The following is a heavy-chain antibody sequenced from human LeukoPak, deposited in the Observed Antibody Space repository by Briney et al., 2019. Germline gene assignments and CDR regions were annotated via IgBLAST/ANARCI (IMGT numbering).Heavy chain of an antibody. CDR2: IYPSGTT. CDR1: GDSLSSYS. J-gene: IGHJ6*03. Sequence: SETLSLTCTVSGDSLSSYSWSWIRQPPGKGLEWIACIYPSGTTNYNPSLKSRVTISVDTSKNQFSLKLRSVTAADTAVYYCARGGYYMDVWGKGTTVTVSS. CDR3: ARGGYYMDV. V-gene: IGHV4-59*01.